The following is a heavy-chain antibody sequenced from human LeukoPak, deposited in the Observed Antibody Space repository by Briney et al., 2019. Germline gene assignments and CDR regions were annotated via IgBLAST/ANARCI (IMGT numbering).Heavy chain of an antibody. CDR3: AKVLGEMATTSRGRFDF. D-gene: IGHD5-24*01. Sequence: GGSLRLSCAASGFTFSSYGMHWVRQAPGKGLEWVSVISYDGSNKYYADSVKGRFTIFRDNSKNTLYVQMNSLRDDDTAVYYCAKVLGEMATTSRGRFDFWGQGTLVTVSS. J-gene: IGHJ4*02. CDR1: GFTFSSYG. V-gene: IGHV3-30*18. CDR2: ISYDGSNK.